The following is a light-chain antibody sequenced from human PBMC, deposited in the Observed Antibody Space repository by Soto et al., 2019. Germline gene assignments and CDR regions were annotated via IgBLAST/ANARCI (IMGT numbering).Light chain of an antibody. CDR2: GAS. CDR3: QQYNNLPRT. J-gene: IGKJ1*01. V-gene: IGKV3-15*01. Sequence: ETVMPQWPATRPVSQGERASLSGRASQSASRNVAWYQQKPGQAPRLLIYGASTRATGIPARFSGRGSGTEFTLTISSLQSEDFAIYYCQQYNNLPRTFGQGTKVDIK. CDR1: QSASRN.